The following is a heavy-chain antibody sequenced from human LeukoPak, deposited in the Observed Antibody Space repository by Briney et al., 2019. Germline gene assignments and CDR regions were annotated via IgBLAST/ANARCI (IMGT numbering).Heavy chain of an antibody. CDR2: ISYDGSNK. CDR3: AKDREQAAADPTFFDY. CDR1: GFTFSSYA. Sequence: GRSLRLSCAASGFTFSSYAMHWVRQAPGKGLEWVAVISYDGSNKYYADSVKGRFTISRDNSKNTLYLQMNSLRAEDTAVYYCAKDREQAAADPTFFDYWGQGTLVTVSS. V-gene: IGHV3-30-3*01. J-gene: IGHJ4*02. D-gene: IGHD6-13*01.